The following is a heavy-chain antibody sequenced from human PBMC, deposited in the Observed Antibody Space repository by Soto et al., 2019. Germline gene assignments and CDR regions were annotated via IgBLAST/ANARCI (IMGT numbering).Heavy chain of an antibody. V-gene: IGHV3-66*01. Sequence: PGGSLRLSCAASVLTVSSNYMSWVRQAPGKGLEWVSVIYSGGSTYYADSVKGRFTISRDNSKNTLYLQMNSLRAEDTAVYYCARYSSGWGNTYFDYWGQGTLVTVSS. CDR2: IYSGGST. CDR3: ARYSSGWGNTYFDY. J-gene: IGHJ4*02. D-gene: IGHD6-19*01. CDR1: VLTVSSNY.